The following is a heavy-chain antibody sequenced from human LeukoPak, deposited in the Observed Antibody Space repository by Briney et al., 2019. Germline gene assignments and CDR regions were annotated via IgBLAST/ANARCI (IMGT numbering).Heavy chain of an antibody. CDR3: AKDSVYGGWGNAFDI. Sequence: GESLRLSCAASGFTLSGYSMNWVRQAPGKGLEWVSSISSSSSYIYYADSVKGRFTISRDNAKNTLYLQMNSLRLEDTAVYHCAKDSVYGGWGNAFDIWGQGTMVSVSS. J-gene: IGHJ3*02. V-gene: IGHV3-21*01. CDR1: GFTLSGYS. D-gene: IGHD3-16*01. CDR2: ISSSSSYI.